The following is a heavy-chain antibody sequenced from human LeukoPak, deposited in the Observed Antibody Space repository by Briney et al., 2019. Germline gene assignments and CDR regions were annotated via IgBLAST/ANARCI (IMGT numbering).Heavy chain of an antibody. CDR2: IYYSGST. J-gene: IGHJ4*02. CDR1: GGSISSGGYY. D-gene: IGHD2-2*01. CDR3: ARACCTSTTCWGYFDY. V-gene: IGHV4-31*03. Sequence: SQTLSLTCTVSGGSISSGGYYWSWIRQHPGKGLEWIGYIYYSGSTYYNPSLKSRVTISVDTSKNQFSLKVNSVTAADTAVYYCARACCTSTTCWGYFDYWGQGTLVTVSS.